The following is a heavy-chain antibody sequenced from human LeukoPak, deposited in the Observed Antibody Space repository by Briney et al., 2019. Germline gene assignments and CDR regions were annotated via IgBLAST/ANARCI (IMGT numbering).Heavy chain of an antibody. CDR2: IYHSGST. CDR3: TTDRWGSSWYDDEYSQY. J-gene: IGHJ1*01. V-gene: IGHV4-30-2*01. CDR1: GGSISSGGYY. Sequence: PSQTLSLTCTVSGGSISSGGYYWSWIRQPPGKGLEWIGYIYHSGSTYYNPSLKSRVTISVDRSKNQFSLKLSSVTAADTAVYYCTTDRWGSSWYDDEYSQYWGQGTLVTVSS. D-gene: IGHD6-13*01.